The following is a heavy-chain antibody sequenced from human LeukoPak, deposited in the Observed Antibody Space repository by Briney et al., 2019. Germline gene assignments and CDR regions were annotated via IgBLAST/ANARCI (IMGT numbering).Heavy chain of an antibody. CDR1: GGTFSSYA. J-gene: IGHJ2*01. V-gene: IGHV1-69*04. CDR3: ARVWWDSSYWYFDH. CDR2: IIPILGIA. D-gene: IGHD1-26*01. Sequence: SVKVSCKASGGTFSSYAISWVRQAPGQGLEWMGRIIPILGIANYAQKFQGRVTITADKSTSTAYMELSSLRSEDTAVYYCARVWWDSSYWYFDHWGRGTLVTVSS.